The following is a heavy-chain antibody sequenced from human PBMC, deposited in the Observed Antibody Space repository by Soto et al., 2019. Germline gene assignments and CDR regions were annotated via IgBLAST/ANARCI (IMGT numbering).Heavy chain of an antibody. D-gene: IGHD1-1*01. CDR1: GGSISSYY. V-gene: IGHV4-59*01. CDR2: IYYSGST. Sequence: SETLSLTCTVSGGSISSYYWSWIRQPPGKGLEWIGYIYYSGSTNYNPSLKSRVTISVDTSKNQFSLKLSSVTAADTAVYYCARDSNWNDVYYYGMDVWGQGTTVTVSS. J-gene: IGHJ6*02. CDR3: ARDSNWNDVYYYGMDV.